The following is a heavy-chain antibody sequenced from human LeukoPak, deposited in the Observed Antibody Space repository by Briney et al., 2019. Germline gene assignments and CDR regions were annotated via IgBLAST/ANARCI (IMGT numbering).Heavy chain of an antibody. CDR2: IYYSGST. CDR1: GGSISSSSYY. Sequence: SETLSLTCTVSGGSISSSSYYWGWIRQPPGKGLEWIGSIYYSGSTYYNPSLKSRVTISVDTSKNQFSLKLSSVTAADTAVYYCASPHPSGSYYPGAFDIWAQGTMVTVSS. D-gene: IGHD1-26*01. V-gene: IGHV4-39*01. CDR3: ASPHPSGSYYPGAFDI. J-gene: IGHJ3*02.